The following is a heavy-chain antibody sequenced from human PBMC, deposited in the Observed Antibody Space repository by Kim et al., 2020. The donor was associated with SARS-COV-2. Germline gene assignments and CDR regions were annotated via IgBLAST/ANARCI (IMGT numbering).Heavy chain of an antibody. CDR2: IYYSGST. V-gene: IGHV4-39*01. CDR1: GGSISSSSYY. J-gene: IGHJ4*02. CDR3: ARQGSGWHLVDY. Sequence: SETLSLTCTVSGGSISSSSYYWGWIRQPPGKGLEWIGSIYYSGSTYYNPSLKSRVTISVDTSKNQFSLKLSSVTAADTAVYYCARQGSGWHLVDYWGQGTLVTVSS. D-gene: IGHD6-19*01.